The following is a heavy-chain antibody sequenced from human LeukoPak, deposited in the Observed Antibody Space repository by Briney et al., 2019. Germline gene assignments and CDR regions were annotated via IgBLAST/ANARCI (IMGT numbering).Heavy chain of an antibody. Sequence: ASVKVSCKASGYTFTGYYMHWVRQAPGQGLEWMGWINPNSGGTNYAQKFQGRVTMTRDTSISTAYMELSRLRSDDTAVYYCAASIAARPAGDYWGQGTLVTVSS. V-gene: IGHV1-2*02. D-gene: IGHD6-6*01. CDR2: INPNSGGT. CDR1: GYTFTGYY. J-gene: IGHJ4*02. CDR3: AASIAARPAGDY.